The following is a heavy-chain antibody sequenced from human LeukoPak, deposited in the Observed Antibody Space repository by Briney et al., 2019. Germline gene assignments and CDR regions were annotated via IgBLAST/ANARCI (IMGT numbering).Heavy chain of an antibody. D-gene: IGHD2-15*01. CDR3: AKAPLGRCTGVICYYFDY. CDR1: GFTFSTYW. CDR2: IKSDGTPG. J-gene: IGHJ4*02. Sequence: GGSLRLSCSASGFTFSTYWMHWVRQAPGQGLVGVSIIKSDGTPGYYADSVRGRFTISRDNAKNTLYLQMNSLRAEDAAIYYCAKAPLGRCTGVICYYFDYWGQGTLVTVSS. V-gene: IGHV3-74*01.